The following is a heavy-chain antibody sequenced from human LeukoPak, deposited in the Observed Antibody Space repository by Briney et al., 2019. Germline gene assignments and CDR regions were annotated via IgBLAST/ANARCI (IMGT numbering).Heavy chain of an antibody. V-gene: IGHV1-18*01. CDR1: GYTFTSYG. Sequence: GASVTVSFKASGYTFTSYGISWVRQAPGQGLEWMGWISAYNGNTNYAQKLQGRVTMTTDTSTSTAYMELRSLRSDDTAVYYCARAYPGDYVYDYWGQGTLVTVSS. D-gene: IGHD4-17*01. J-gene: IGHJ4*02. CDR3: ARAYPGDYVYDY. CDR2: ISAYNGNT.